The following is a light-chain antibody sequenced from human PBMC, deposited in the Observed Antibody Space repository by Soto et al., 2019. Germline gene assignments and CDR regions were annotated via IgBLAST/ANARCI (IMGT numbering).Light chain of an antibody. V-gene: IGLV1-44*01. CDR2: SNN. Sequence: QSVLNQPPSASGAPGQRVPISCSGSSSNIGSNTVNWYQQLPGTAPKLLIYSNNQRPSEVPDRFSGSKSGTSASLAISGLQSEDEADYYCAAWDDSLNGYVFGTGTKVTVL. J-gene: IGLJ1*01. CDR3: AAWDDSLNGYV. CDR1: SSNIGSNT.